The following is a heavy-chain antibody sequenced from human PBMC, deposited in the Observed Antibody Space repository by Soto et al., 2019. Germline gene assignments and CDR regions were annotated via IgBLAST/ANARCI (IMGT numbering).Heavy chain of an antibody. CDR3: ARDPSAGALFWGY. D-gene: IGHD3-16*01. CDR1: GFTVRYNY. Sequence: EVQLLESGGGLVQPGGSLTLSCAASGFTVRYNYMSWVRQAPGKGLEWVSVIYSGGMTYYADSVKGRFTISRDNSKNTLYLQMNSLRAEDTAMYYCARDPSAGALFWGYWGQGTLVTVSS. V-gene: IGHV3-66*01. CDR2: IYSGGMT. J-gene: IGHJ4*02.